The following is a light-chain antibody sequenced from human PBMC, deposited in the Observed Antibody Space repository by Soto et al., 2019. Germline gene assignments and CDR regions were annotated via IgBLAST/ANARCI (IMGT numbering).Light chain of an antibody. CDR1: SSDLGTYKY. CDR2: EVS. V-gene: IGLV2-14*01. Sequence: QSVLTQPASVFGSPGQSITISCTGTSSDLGTYKYVSWYQQHPGKAPKLMIYEVSNRPSGVSNRFSCSKSGNTASLTISGLQPEDEADYYCSLYMSTSTVFGGGTKLTVL. J-gene: IGLJ2*01. CDR3: SLYMSTSTV.